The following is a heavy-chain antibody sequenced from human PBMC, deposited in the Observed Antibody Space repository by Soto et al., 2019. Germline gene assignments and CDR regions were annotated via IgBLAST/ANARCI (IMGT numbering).Heavy chain of an antibody. J-gene: IGHJ6*02. CDR3: ASVRGGYYYAMDV. D-gene: IGHD3-10*02. Sequence: QVQLQESGPGLVKPSGTLSLTCAVSGGSISSSNWWSWVRQPPGKGLEWIGEIYHSGSTNYNPSLKSRVTLSVDKSKNQVSLKLSSVTAADTAVYYCASVRGGYYYAMDVWGQGTTVTVSS. CDR1: GGSISSSNW. V-gene: IGHV4-4*02. CDR2: IYHSGST.